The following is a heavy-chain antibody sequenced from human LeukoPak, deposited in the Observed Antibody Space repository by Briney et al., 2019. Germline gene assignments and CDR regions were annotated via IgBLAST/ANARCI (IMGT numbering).Heavy chain of an antibody. CDR1: GGSISSYY. D-gene: IGHD1-26*01. CDR3: ARGEVVGATGY. J-gene: IGHJ4*02. CDR2: IYYSGST. V-gene: IGHV4-59*01. Sequence: PSETLSLTCTVSGGSISSYYWSWIRQPPGKGLEWIGYIYYSGSTNYNPSLKSRVTISVDTSKNQFSLKLSSVTAADTAVYYCARGEVVGATGYWGQGTLVTVSS.